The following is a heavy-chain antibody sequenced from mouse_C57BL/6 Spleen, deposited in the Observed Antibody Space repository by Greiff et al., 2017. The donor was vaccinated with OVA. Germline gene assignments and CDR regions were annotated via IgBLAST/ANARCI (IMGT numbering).Heavy chain of an antibody. CDR3: ASSTYDGYYCYFDY. Sequence: EVQLVESGGGLVKPGGSLKLSCAASGFTFSSYAMSWVRQTPEKRLEWVATISDGGSYTYYPDNVKGRFTISRDNAKNNLYLQMSHLKSEDTAMYYCASSTYDGYYCYFDYWGQGTTLTVSS. CDR1: GFTFSSYA. CDR2: ISDGGSYT. V-gene: IGHV5-4*01. D-gene: IGHD2-3*01. J-gene: IGHJ2*01.